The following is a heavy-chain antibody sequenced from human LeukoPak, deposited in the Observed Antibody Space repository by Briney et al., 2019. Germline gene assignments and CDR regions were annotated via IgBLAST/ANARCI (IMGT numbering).Heavy chain of an antibody. CDR2: FGRSGSDT. J-gene: IGHJ4*02. CDR1: GFTFSTSA. CDR3: AKGSLGSWYYFDY. Sequence: GGSLRLSCAASGFTFSTSAMSWVRQAPGKGPEWVSTFGRSGSDTYYSDSVKGRFTIFRDNSKNTLYLQMNSLRDEDTAVYYCAKGSLGSWYYFDYWGQGTLVTVSS. D-gene: IGHD6-13*01. V-gene: IGHV3-23*01.